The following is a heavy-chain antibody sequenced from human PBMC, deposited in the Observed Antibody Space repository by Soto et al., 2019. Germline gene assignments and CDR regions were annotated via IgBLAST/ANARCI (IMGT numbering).Heavy chain of an antibody. J-gene: IGHJ4*02. CDR1: GFTFSSYG. CDR2: ISYDGSNK. D-gene: IGHD3-10*01. CDR3: APGRYYHNPHDF. Sequence: GGSLRLTCAASGFTFSSYGMLWVRQAPDTGLALVAVISYDGSNKYYADSLKVRFTISRDNSKNTLYLQMNTLGAEDTAVYYCAPGRYYHNPHDFWGRGTQVTVSS. V-gene: IGHV3-30*03.